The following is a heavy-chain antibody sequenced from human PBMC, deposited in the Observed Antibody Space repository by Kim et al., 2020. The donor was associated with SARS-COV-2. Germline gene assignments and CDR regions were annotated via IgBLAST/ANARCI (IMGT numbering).Heavy chain of an antibody. CDR1: GFTFTNYA. Sequence: GGSLRLSCAASGFTFTNYAMNWVRQAPGKRLEWVSGADNNGGITYYGDSARGRFTISRADSKNTVYLLMNRLRVDDAAIYYCARTGSEWSRFDFWGLG. CDR3: ARTGSEWSRFDF. J-gene: IGHJ4*02. V-gene: IGHV3-23*05. D-gene: IGHD3-10*01. CDR2: ADNNGGIT.